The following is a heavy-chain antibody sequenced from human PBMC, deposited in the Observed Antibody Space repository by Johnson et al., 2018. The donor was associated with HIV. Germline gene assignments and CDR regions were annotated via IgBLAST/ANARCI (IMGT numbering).Heavy chain of an antibody. CDR3: ARENWGQRMNAFDI. Sequence: QVQLVESGGGVVQAGRSLRLSCAASGFTFSSYAMHWVRQAPGKGLEWVAIISYDGSNKYYADSVKGRFTISRDNSKNTLYLQMNSLRAEDTAVYYCARENWGQRMNAFDIWGQGTMVTVSS. J-gene: IGHJ3*02. V-gene: IGHV3-30*04. CDR1: GFTFSSYA. CDR2: ISYDGSNK. D-gene: IGHD7-27*01.